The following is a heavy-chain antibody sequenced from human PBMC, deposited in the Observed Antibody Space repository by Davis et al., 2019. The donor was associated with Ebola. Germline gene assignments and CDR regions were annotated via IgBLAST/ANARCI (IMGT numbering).Heavy chain of an antibody. V-gene: IGHV7-4-1*02. CDR2: INTNTGIP. CDR1: GDILNIYA. D-gene: IGHD6-13*01. Sequence: ASVKVSCKASGDILNIYAVNWVRQAPGQGFEWMGWINTNTGIPTFAQGFTGRFVFSLDTSVSTAYLQISSLKAEDTAVYYCARDFSVGSSSFAYWGQGTLVTVSS. J-gene: IGHJ4*02. CDR3: ARDFSVGSSSFAY.